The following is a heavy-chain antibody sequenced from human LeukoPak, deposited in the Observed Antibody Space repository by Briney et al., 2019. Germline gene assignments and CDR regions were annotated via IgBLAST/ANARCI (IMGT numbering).Heavy chain of an antibody. Sequence: GGSLRLSCAASGFTFSSYWMSWVRQAPGKGLEWVANIKQDGSEKYYVDSVKGRFTISRDNTKNTLYLQINSLRAEDTAVYCCARSAVRATVVTHSWYFDLWGRGTLVTVSS. CDR2: IKQDGSEK. D-gene: IGHD4-23*01. J-gene: IGHJ2*01. CDR1: GFTFSSYW. CDR3: ARSAVRATVVTHSWYFDL. V-gene: IGHV3-7*01.